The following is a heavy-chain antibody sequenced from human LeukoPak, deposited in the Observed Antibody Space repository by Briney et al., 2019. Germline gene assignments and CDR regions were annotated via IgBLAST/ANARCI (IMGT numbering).Heavy chain of an antibody. J-gene: IGHJ6*02. CDR2: ISGSGGST. CDR3: AKDPGVNIVDLYGMDV. Sequence: GGSLRLPCAASGFTVSSYAMSWVRQAPGKGLEWVSAISGSGGSTYYADSVKGRFTISRDNSKNTLYLQMNSLRAEDTAVYYCAKDPGVNIVDLYGMDVWGQGTTVTVSS. CDR1: GFTVSSYA. V-gene: IGHV3-23*01. D-gene: IGHD5-12*01.